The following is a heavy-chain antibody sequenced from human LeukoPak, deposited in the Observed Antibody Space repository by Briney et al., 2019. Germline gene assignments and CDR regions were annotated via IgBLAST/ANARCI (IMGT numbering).Heavy chain of an antibody. D-gene: IGHD6-19*01. CDR2: ISSSGSTI. V-gene: IGHV3-48*03. Sequence: GGSLRLSCAASGFTFSSYEMNWVRQAPGKGLEWVSYISSSGSTIYYADSVKGRFTISRDNAKNSLYLQMNSLRAEDTAVYYCARGFGVAVAGRAFDIWGQGTMGTVSS. CDR1: GFTFSSYE. J-gene: IGHJ3*02. CDR3: ARGFGVAVAGRAFDI.